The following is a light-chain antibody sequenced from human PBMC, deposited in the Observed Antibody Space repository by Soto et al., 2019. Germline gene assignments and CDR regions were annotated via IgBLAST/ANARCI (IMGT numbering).Light chain of an antibody. V-gene: IGKV3D-15*01. Sequence: EMVMTQSPATVSVSTGKRATLSCRASQSVSILLAWYQQKPGQAPRLLIYDASSRATGVPPRFTGSGSGTEFTLTITGLRSENFHVYSCNHYTALPSTFGLGTDWRL. CDR1: QSVSIL. CDR3: NHYTALPST. J-gene: IGKJ5*01. CDR2: DAS.